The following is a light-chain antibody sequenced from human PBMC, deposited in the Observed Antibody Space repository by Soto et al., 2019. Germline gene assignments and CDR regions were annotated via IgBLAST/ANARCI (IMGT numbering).Light chain of an antibody. J-gene: IGLJ1*01. CDR1: SSNIRINA. CDR3: AAWDDSLNGLV. V-gene: IGLV1-44*01. CDR2: DNN. Sequence: QSVLTQPPSASGTPGQRVTISCSGSSSNIRINAVNWYQQLPGTAPKLVIHDNNQRPSGVPDRFSGSKSGISASLAISGLQSEDEADYSCAAWDDSLNGLVFGTGTKLTVL.